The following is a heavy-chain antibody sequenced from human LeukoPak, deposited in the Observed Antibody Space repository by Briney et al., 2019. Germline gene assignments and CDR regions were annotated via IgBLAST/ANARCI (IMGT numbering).Heavy chain of an antibody. D-gene: IGHD5-18*01. Sequence: SETLSLTCTVSGGSISSGGYYWSWIRQHPGKGLEWIGYIYYSGSTYYNPSLKSRVTISVDTSKNQFSLKLSSVTAADTAVYYCAREWSSYGRIDYWGQGTLVTVSS. J-gene: IGHJ4*02. CDR3: AREWSSYGRIDY. CDR2: IYYSGST. V-gene: IGHV4-31*03. CDR1: GGSISSGGYY.